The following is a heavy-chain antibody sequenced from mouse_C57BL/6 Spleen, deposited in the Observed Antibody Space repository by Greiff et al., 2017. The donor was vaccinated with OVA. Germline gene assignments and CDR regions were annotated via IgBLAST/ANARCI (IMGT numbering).Heavy chain of an antibody. CDR2: INYDGSST. CDR1: GFTFSDYY. D-gene: IGHD1-1*01. Sequence: EVKVVESEGGLVQPGSSMKLSCTASGFTFSDYYMAWVRQVPEKGLEWVANINYDGSSTYYLASLKSRFIISRDNAKNILYLQMSSLESEDTATDYCARVYYYGSSSYYFDYWGQGTTLTVSS. J-gene: IGHJ2*01. V-gene: IGHV5-16*01. CDR3: ARVYYYGSSSYYFDY.